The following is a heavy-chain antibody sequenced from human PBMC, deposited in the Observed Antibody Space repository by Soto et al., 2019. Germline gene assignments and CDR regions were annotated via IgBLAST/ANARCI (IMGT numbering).Heavy chain of an antibody. Sequence: PGESLKISCQGSGYTFTTSWIGWVRQMPGKGLEWMGIIYPGDSDTRYFPSFQGQVTISADKSITTTYLQWSSLKASDTAVYYCASPASGSSPDCWGQGTQVTVSS. V-gene: IGHV5-51*01. CDR2: IYPGDSDT. CDR1: GYTFTTSW. D-gene: IGHD1-1*01. J-gene: IGHJ4*02. CDR3: ASPASGSSPDC.